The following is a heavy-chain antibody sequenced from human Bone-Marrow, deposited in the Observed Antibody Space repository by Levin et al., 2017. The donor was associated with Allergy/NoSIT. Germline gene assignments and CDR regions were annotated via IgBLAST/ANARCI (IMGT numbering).Heavy chain of an antibody. CDR2: IKHDGSEN. Sequence: GSLRLSCVASGIAFSPYWMSWVRRAPGRGLEWVATIKHDGSENYYSDSVTGRFTISRDNAKNSLYLQMNSLRAEDTAVYYCARVTAAGVLYGMDVWGQGTTVTVSS. CDR3: ARVTAAGVLYGMDV. V-gene: IGHV3-7*01. CDR1: GIAFSPYW. J-gene: IGHJ6*02. D-gene: IGHD6-13*01.